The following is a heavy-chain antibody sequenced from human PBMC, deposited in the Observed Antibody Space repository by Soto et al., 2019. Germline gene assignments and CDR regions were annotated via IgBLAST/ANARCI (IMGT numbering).Heavy chain of an antibody. D-gene: IGHD1-1*01. Sequence: APVKVSCKASGSPFSDYYIHWVRPAPGQGLEWMGWINPNSGGTKYAPKFQGGVTMTRDTSITTAYMELSRRRSGDTAVYYCAREPATAKPEGVDFWGQGTLVTVSS. CDR2: INPNSGGT. CDR3: AREPATAKPEGVDF. V-gene: IGHV1-2*02. CDR1: GSPFSDYY. J-gene: IGHJ4*02.